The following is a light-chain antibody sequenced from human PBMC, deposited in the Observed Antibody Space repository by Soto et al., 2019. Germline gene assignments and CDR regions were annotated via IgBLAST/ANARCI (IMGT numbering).Light chain of an antibody. CDR1: QNIKNY. V-gene: IGKV1-16*01. J-gene: IGKJ2*01. CDR2: GAS. CDR3: QQYETYFRYT. Sequence: DVQMTQSPSSLSASVGDRVTITCRASQNIKNYLSWYQQKPGKAPRVVIFGASLLQSGVPSRFSGSGSGTEFTLSIGSLQPDDFATYYCQQYETYFRYTFGQGTKLDIK.